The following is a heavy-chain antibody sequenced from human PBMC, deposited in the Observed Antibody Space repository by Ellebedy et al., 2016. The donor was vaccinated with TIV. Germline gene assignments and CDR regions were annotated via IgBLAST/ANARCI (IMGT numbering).Heavy chain of an antibody. V-gene: IGHV1-69*13. CDR3: AKCWTHPPYYYMDV. J-gene: IGHJ6*03. Sequence: SVKVSXXASGGTFSSYAISWVRQAPGQGLEWMGGIIPIFGTANYAQKFQGRVTITADESTSTAYMELSSLRSDDTAVYYCAKCWTHPPYYYMDVWGKGTTVTVSS. CDR1: GGTFSSYA. D-gene: IGHD3/OR15-3a*01. CDR2: IIPIFGTA.